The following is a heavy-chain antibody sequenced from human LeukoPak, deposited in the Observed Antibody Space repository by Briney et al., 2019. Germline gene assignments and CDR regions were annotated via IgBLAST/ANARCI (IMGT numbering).Heavy chain of an antibody. D-gene: IGHD6-19*01. Sequence: GGSLRLSCAASGFTFNSYAMYWVRQAPGKGLEWVSGIFGSGGSAHYAGSVKGRFTISRDNSKNTVYLQMNSLRAEDTAVHYCAKTTTGYSSGRYPGWPVDYWGQGALVTVSS. J-gene: IGHJ4*02. CDR1: GFTFNSYA. V-gene: IGHV3-23*01. CDR2: IFGSGGSA. CDR3: AKTTTGYSSGRYPGWPVDY.